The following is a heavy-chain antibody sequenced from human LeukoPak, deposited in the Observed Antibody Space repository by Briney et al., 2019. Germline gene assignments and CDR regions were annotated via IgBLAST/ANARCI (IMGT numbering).Heavy chain of an antibody. Sequence: GGSLRLSCAASGFTFSSCEMHWVRQVTGKGLEWVSAVGIVGDTFYAGSVKGRFTISRENAESSFFLQMNSLRAGDTAVYYCAREGRESSADAFDVWGHGTVVTVSS. CDR3: AREGRESSADAFDV. CDR2: VGIVGDT. D-gene: IGHD1-26*01. CDR1: GFTFSSCE. V-gene: IGHV3-13*01. J-gene: IGHJ3*01.